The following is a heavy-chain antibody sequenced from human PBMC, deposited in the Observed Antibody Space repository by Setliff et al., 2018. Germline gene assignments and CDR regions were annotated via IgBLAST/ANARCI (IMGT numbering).Heavy chain of an antibody. CDR1: GYPFTHQG. Sequence: ASVKVSCKTSGYPFTHQGISWVRQAPGQGLEWMGWISAYNGDTNFIQKFHDRVTMTTDRSTSTAYMELRSLGSDDAAMYYCARGGYGGYHEALDIWGQGTMVTVSS. J-gene: IGHJ3*02. D-gene: IGHD5-12*01. CDR2: ISAYNGDT. V-gene: IGHV1-18*01. CDR3: ARGGYGGYHEALDI.